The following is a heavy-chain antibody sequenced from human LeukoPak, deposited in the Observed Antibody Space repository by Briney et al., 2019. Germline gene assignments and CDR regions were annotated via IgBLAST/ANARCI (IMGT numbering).Heavy chain of an antibody. Sequence: VASVKVSCKASGYTFTSYYMHWVRQAPGQGLEWMGIINPSGGSTSYAQKFQGRVTMTRDTSTSTVYMELSGLRSEDTAVYYCARYTMVRGVPLYYFDYWGQGTLVTVSS. CDR1: GYTFTSYY. CDR3: ARYTMVRGVPLYYFDY. V-gene: IGHV1-46*01. CDR2: INPSGGST. D-gene: IGHD3-10*01. J-gene: IGHJ4*02.